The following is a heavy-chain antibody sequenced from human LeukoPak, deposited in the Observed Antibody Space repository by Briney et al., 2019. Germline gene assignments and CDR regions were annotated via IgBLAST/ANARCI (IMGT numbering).Heavy chain of an antibody. CDR2: VYYSGST. V-gene: IGHV4-39*07. CDR3: ARDRDDYYGSGSYMRWFDP. Sequence: NPSETLSLTCSVSGGSISSSSYYWGWIRQPPGKGLEWIGSVYYSGSTYYNPSLKSRVTISVDTSKNQFSLKLSSVTAADTAVYYCARDRDDYYGSGSYMRWFDPWGQGTLVTVSS. CDR1: GGSISSSSYY. D-gene: IGHD3-10*01. J-gene: IGHJ5*02.